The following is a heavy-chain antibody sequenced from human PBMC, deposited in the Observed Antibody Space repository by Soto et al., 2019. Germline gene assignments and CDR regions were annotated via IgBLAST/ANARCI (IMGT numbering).Heavy chain of an antibody. CDR3: AKEEYYCSSTSCYLGPSAGPGPFDI. D-gene: IGHD2-2*01. J-gene: IGHJ3*02. Sequence: PGGSLRLSCAASGFTFSSYAMSWVRQAPGKGLEWVSAISGSGGSTYYADSVKGRFTISRDNSKNTLYLQMNSLRAEDTAVYYCAKEEYYCSSTSCYLGPSAGPGPFDIWGQGTMVTVSS. V-gene: IGHV3-23*01. CDR2: ISGSGGST. CDR1: GFTFSSYA.